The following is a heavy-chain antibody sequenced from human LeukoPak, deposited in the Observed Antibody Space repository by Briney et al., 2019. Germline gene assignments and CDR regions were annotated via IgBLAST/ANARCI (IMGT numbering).Heavy chain of an antibody. Sequence: PSETLSLTCAVSGGSISSYYWSWIRQPPGKGLEWIGYISYSGSTNFNPSLNSRVTMSVDTSKNQFSLKLSSVTAADTAVYYCARGATNYYYMDVWGKGTTVTVSS. CDR2: ISYSGST. V-gene: IGHV4-59*01. CDR3: ARGATNYYYMDV. J-gene: IGHJ6*03. CDR1: GGSISSYY. D-gene: IGHD5-12*01.